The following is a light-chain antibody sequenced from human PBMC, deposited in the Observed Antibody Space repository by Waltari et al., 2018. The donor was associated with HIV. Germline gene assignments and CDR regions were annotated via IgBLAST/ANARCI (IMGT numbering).Light chain of an antibody. Sequence: QSALTQPAPVSGSPGQSITISCTGTSCAVGGYNYVSWYQQHPGKSPKLMIYVVSNRPSGVSNRFSGSKSGNTASLTISGLQAEDEADYYCSSYTSSSTLEVFGTGTKVTVL. CDR1: SCAVGGYNY. CDR3: SSYTSSSTLEV. V-gene: IGLV2-14*03. CDR2: VVS. J-gene: IGLJ1*01.